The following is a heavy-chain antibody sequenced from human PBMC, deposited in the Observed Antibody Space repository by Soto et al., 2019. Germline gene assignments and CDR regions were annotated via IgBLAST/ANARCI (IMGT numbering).Heavy chain of an antibody. J-gene: IGHJ4*02. CDR2: IRWNSGNM. D-gene: IGHD5-18*01. V-gene: IGHV3-9*01. CDR1: GFTFDDYA. CDR3: VRSKGGYSYGTPFGY. Sequence: EVQLEESGGALVQPGRSLRLSCAASGFTFDDYAMHWVRQALGKGLEWVSSIRWNSGNMGYADSVKGRFTTSRDNAKNSLYLQRNSLRPEDTALYYCVRSKGGYSYGTPFGYGGQGTLVTVSS.